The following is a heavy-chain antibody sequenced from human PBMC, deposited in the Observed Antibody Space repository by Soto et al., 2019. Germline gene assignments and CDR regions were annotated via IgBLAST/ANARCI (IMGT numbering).Heavy chain of an antibody. CDR3: ACDSFAVDLYWLDS. J-gene: IGHJ5*01. CDR2: ISAYNGNT. V-gene: IGHV1-18*01. Sequence: ASVKVSCKASGYTFTSYGISWVRQAPGQGLEWMGWISAYNGNTNYAQKLQGRVTMTTDTSTSTAYMELRSLRSDDTAVYYCACDSFAVDLYWLDSWGRGSLVTVSS. D-gene: IGHD2-8*01. CDR1: GYTFTSYG.